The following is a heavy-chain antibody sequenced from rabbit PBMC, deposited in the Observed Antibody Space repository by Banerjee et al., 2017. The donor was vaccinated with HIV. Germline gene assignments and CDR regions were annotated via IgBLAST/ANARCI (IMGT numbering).Heavy chain of an antibody. CDR1: GFSFSSSYY. D-gene: IGHD1-1*01. Sequence: QSLEESGGDLVKPEGSLTLTCTASGFSFSSSYYMSWVRQAPGKGLEWIGCIYTGSSGSTYYASWAKGRFTISKTSSTTVTLQMTSLTAADTATYFCARGININTLDLWGQGTLVTVS. V-gene: IGHV1S40*01. J-gene: IGHJ4*01. CDR3: ARGININTLDL. CDR2: IYTGSSGST.